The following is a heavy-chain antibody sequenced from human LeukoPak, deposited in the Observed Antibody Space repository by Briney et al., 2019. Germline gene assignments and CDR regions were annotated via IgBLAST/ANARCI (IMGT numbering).Heavy chain of an antibody. CDR3: ARSHYYGSGSYGNWFDP. D-gene: IGHD3-10*01. J-gene: IGHJ5*02. CDR1: GGSIRSYY. CDR2: IYFSGST. V-gene: IGHV4-59*01. Sequence: PSETLSLTCTVSGGSIRSYYWSWIRQPPGKGLEWIGYIYFSGSTSYNPSLKSRVTISVDTSKNQFSLKLSSVTAADTAVYYCARSHYYGSGSYGNWFDPWGQGTLVTVSS.